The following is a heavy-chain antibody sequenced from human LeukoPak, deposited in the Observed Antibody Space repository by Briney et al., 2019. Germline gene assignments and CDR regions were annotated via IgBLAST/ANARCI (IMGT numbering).Heavy chain of an antibody. V-gene: IGHV3-23*01. D-gene: IGHD2-21*01. Sequence: GGSLRLSCVGSGFTFRSHAMSWVRQAPEKGLEFVSGIYENGGTTYYADSVKGRFSISRDNSKNTLYLQMDSLRGEDTTVYYCAKDFRIGYSAHFDYWGQGALVTVSS. CDR3: AKDFRIGYSAHFDY. CDR1: GFTFRSHA. CDR2: IYENGGTT. J-gene: IGHJ4*02.